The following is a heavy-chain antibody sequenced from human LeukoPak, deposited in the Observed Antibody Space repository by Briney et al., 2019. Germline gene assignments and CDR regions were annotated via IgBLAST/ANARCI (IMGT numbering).Heavy chain of an antibody. Sequence: SVKVSCKASGGTFSSYAISWVRQAPGQGLEWMGGIIPIFGTANYAQKFQGRVTITADESTSTAYMELSSLRSEDTAVYYCARVASGYSYAFPFDYWGQETLVTVSS. CDR3: ARVASGYSYAFPFDY. D-gene: IGHD5-18*01. CDR1: GGTFSSYA. J-gene: IGHJ4*02. V-gene: IGHV1-69*13. CDR2: IIPIFGTA.